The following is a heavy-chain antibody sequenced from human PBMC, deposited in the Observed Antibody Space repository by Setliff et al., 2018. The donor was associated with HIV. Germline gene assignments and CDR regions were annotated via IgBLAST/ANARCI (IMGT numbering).Heavy chain of an antibody. CDR2: IYYSGST. Sequence: SETLSLTCTVSGGSVSSGSYYWSWIRQPPGKGLEWIGYIYYSGSTNYNPSLKSRVTISVDTSKNQFSLKLSSVTAADTAVFYCARGGVLLWFGELLGFDIWGQGTMVTVSS. J-gene: IGHJ3*02. CDR1: GGSVSSGSYY. CDR3: ARGGVLLWFGELLGFDI. D-gene: IGHD3-10*01. V-gene: IGHV4-61*01.